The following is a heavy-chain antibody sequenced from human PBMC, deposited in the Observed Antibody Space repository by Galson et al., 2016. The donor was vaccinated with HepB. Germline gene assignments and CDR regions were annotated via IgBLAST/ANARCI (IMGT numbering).Heavy chain of an antibody. V-gene: IGHV4-4*02. CDR2: IFHSGRV. CDR3: ARQYWGGPSDY. Sequence: ETLSLTCAVSGVSISSSDWWSWVRQPPGQGLKWIGQIFHSGRVNYAPSLASRVTISIDTSNNHFSLRLTSVTAADTALYYCARQYWGGPSDYWGQGTLVTVSS. J-gene: IGHJ4*02. CDR1: GVSISSSDW. D-gene: IGHD2/OR15-2a*01.